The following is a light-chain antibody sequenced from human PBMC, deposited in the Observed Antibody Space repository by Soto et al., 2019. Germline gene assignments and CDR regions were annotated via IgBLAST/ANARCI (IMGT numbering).Light chain of an antibody. CDR3: QQYNTYSWT. CDR2: DAS. V-gene: IGKV1-5*01. CDR1: QSLNRW. J-gene: IGKJ1*01. Sequence: IEMSQSPSSLSSSVGDRVTLTCRASQSLNRWLAWYKQTPGKAPNLLSYDASSLQSGVPSRFRGSGSGTEFALTISSLKPDDFETYYCQQYNTYSWTFGPGTKVDIK.